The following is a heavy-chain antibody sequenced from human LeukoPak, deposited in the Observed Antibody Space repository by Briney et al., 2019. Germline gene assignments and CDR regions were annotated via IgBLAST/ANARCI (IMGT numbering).Heavy chain of an antibody. Sequence: GGSLRLSCAASGFTFSSYAMSWVRQAPGEGLEWVSAISSNGGSTYYADSVKGRFIIPRDNSKNTLYLQMSSLRAEDTAVYYCARDSRGVAAPDRWGQGTLVTVSS. CDR1: GFTFSSYA. CDR2: ISSNGGST. CDR3: ARDSRGVAAPDR. V-gene: IGHV3-23*01. D-gene: IGHD6-13*01. J-gene: IGHJ5*02.